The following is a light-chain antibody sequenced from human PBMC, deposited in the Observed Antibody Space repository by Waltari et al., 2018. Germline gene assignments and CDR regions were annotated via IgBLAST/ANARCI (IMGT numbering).Light chain of an antibody. CDR3: HPYGGFHLYT. V-gene: IGKV3-20*01. CDR2: GAS. CDR1: QSLRGSY. Sequence: EIVLTQSPGNRSLSRGARDTLSCRARQSLRGSYLRWYQQKPGQARRLLVYGASSRATGIPDRFSGSGSGTDFTLTISRLGPEDFAVYFCHPYGGFHLYTFGQGTKLGIK. J-gene: IGKJ2*01.